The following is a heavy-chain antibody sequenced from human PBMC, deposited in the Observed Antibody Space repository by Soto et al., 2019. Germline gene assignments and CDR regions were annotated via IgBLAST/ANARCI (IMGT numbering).Heavy chain of an antibody. J-gene: IGHJ6*02. V-gene: IGHV4-34*01. CDR2: INHSGST. CDR1: GGSFRGYY. Sequence: ETLSLTCAVFGGSFRGYYWGWIRQPPGKGLEWIGEINHSGSTNYNPSLKSRVTISVDTSKNQFSLKLSSVTAADTAVYYCARGRPAVAGTDYYYGMDVWGQGTTVTVSS. CDR3: ARGRPAVAGTDYYYGMDV. D-gene: IGHD6-19*01.